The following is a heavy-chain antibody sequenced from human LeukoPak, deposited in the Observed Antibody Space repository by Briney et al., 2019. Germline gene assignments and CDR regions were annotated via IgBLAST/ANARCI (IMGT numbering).Heavy chain of an antibody. V-gene: IGHV3-74*01. CDR2: VNSDGRSK. Sequence: GGSLRLSCAASGFTFSNYWMHWVRQAPGKGLVWVSRVNSDGRSKNYADSVKGRFTISRDNAKNTLYLQMNSLRAEDTAVYYCAKYLNRALDSWGQGTLVTVSS. J-gene: IGHJ4*02. CDR1: GFTFSNYW. D-gene: IGHD2/OR15-2a*01. CDR3: AKYLNRALDS.